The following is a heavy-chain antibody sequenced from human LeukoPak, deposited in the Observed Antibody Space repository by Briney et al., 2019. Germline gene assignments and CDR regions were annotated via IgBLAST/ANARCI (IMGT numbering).Heavy chain of an antibody. Sequence: PGGSLRLSCAASGFTFSSYSMNWVRQAPGKGLEWVSSISSSSSYIYYADSVKGRFTISRDNAKNSLYLQMNSLRAEDTAVYYCAREIPGSRAVDYWGQGTLVTVSS. CDR3: AREIPGSRAVDY. V-gene: IGHV3-21*01. CDR2: ISSSSSYI. CDR1: GFTFSSYS. J-gene: IGHJ4*02. D-gene: IGHD2-21*01.